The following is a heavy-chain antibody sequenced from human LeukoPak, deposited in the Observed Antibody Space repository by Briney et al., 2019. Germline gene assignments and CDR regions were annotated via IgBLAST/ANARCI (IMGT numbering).Heavy chain of an antibody. D-gene: IGHD3-10*01. V-gene: IGHV5-51*01. CDR2: IYPGDSDT. J-gene: IGHJ4*02. Sequence: GESLKTSCKGSGYSFTNSWIGWVRQMLGKILEWMGIIYPGDSDTRYSPSFQGQVTISADKSISTAYLQWSSLKASDTAMYYCARLLMVRGVIVLDYWGQGTLVTVSS. CDR1: GYSFTNSW. CDR3: ARLLMVRGVIVLDY.